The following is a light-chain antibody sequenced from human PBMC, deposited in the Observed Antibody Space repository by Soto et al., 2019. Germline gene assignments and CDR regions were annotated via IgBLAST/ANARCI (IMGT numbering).Light chain of an antibody. V-gene: IGKV3-20*01. CDR1: QSFRGL. J-gene: IGKJ5*01. CDR2: GAS. Sequence: EVVLTQSPVTLSLSPGERATLSCRASQSFRGLLAWYQQKPGQAPRLLISGASSRATGIPDRFSGSGSGTDFTLTISRLEPEDFALYYCQQYGGSPITFGQGTRLEIK. CDR3: QQYGGSPIT.